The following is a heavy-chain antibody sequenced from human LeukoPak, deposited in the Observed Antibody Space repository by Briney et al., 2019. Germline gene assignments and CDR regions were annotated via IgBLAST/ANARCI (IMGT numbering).Heavy chain of an antibody. Sequence: SETLSPTCTVSGGSISSYYWSWIRQPPGKGLEWIGYIYYSGSTNYNPSLKSRVTISVDTSKNQFSLKLSSVTAADTAVYYCARYYGLNGDYFDYWGQGTLVTVSS. V-gene: IGHV4-59*08. CDR2: IYYSGST. J-gene: IGHJ4*02. CDR1: GGSISSYY. D-gene: IGHD3-3*01. CDR3: ARYYGLNGDYFDY.